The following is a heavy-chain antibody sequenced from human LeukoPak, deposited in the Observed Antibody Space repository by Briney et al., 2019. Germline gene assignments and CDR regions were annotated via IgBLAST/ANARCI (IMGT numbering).Heavy chain of an antibody. CDR1: GGSISSGDYY. J-gene: IGHJ5*02. D-gene: IGHD1-1*01. CDR3: ARVGPQGWNDQSWFDP. Sequence: SSETLSLTCTVSGGSISSGDYYWSWIRQPPGKGLEWIGYIYYSGSTYYNPSLKSRVTISVDTSKNQFSLKLSSVTAADTAVYYCARVGPQGWNDQSWFDPWGQGTLVTVSS. V-gene: IGHV4-30-4*01. CDR2: IYYSGST.